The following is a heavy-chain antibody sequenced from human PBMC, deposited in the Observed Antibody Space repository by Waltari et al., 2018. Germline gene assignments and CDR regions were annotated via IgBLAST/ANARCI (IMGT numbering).Heavy chain of an antibody. Sequence: QVQLQESGPGLVKPSETLSLTCAVSGYSISSGYYWGWIRQPPGKGLEWIGSIYHSGSTYYNPSLKSLVTISVDTSKNQFSLKLSSVTAADTAVYYCARDGYSSGGHVWGQGTTVTVSS. V-gene: IGHV4-38-2*02. D-gene: IGHD6-19*01. CDR2: IYHSGST. CDR1: GYSISSGYY. CDR3: ARDGYSSGGHV. J-gene: IGHJ6*02.